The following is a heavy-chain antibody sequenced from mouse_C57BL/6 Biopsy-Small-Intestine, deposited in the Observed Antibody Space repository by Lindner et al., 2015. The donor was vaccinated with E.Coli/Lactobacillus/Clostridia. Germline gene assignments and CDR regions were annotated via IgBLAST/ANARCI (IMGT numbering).Heavy chain of an antibody. CDR2: IFPGDGDT. V-gene: IGHV1-82*01. CDR1: GYAFSGCW. J-gene: IGHJ2*01. Sequence: VQLQESGPEVVKPGASVKISCKASGYAFSGCWMNWVKQRPGKGLEWIGRIFPGDGDTNYNVKFEGKATLTADKSSSTAYLHLSSLTSEDSAVYFCAREDYIDYWGQGTTLTVSS. CDR3: AREDYIDY.